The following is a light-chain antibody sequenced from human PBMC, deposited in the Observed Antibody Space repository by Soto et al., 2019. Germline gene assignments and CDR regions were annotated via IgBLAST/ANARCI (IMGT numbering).Light chain of an antibody. CDR3: MQALQTPKT. CDR1: QSLLHSNGYNF. CDR2: LGS. Sequence: DIVMTQSPLSLPVTPGEPASISCKSSQSLLHSNGYNFLDWYLQKPGQSPHLLIYLGSNRASGVPDKFRGSWSGKEFTLKISRVEAEDVGVYYCMQALQTPKTFGGGTKVEIK. V-gene: IGKV2-28*01. J-gene: IGKJ4*01.